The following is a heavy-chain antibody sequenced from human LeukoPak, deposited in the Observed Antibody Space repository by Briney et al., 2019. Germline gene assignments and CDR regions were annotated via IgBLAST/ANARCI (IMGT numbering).Heavy chain of an antibody. CDR2: FDPEDGET. D-gene: IGHD6-19*01. J-gene: IGHJ5*02. V-gene: IGHV1-24*01. CDR3: ARRIWDSSGWYSGHWFDP. Sequence: ASVKVSCKVSGYTLTELSMHWVRQAPGKGLEWMGGFDPEDGETIYAQKFQGRVTMTEDTSTDTAYMELSSLRSEDTAVYYCARRIWDSSGWYSGHWFDPWGQGTLVTVSS. CDR1: GYTLTELS.